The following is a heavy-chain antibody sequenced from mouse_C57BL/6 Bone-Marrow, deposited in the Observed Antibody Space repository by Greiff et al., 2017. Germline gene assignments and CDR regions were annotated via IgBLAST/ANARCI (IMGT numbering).Heavy chain of an antibody. CDR1: GYSFTGYY. Sequence: EVQLQQSGPELVKPGASVKISCKASGYSFTGYYMNWVKQSPEKSLEWIGEINPSTGGTTYNQKFNAKATLTVDKSSSTAYMQLKSLTSEDSAVYYCARNYGSSLWFAYWGQGTLVTVSA. D-gene: IGHD1-1*01. J-gene: IGHJ3*01. CDR3: ARNYGSSLWFAY. CDR2: INPSTGGT. V-gene: IGHV1-42*01.